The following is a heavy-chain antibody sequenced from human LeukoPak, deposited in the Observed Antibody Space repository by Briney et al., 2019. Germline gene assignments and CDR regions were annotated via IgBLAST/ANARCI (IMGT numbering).Heavy chain of an antibody. CDR2: ISAYNGNT. Sequence: GASVKVSCKASGGTFSSYGISWVRQAPGQGLEWMGWISAYNGNTNYAQKLQGRVTMTTDTSTSTAYMELRSLRSDDTAVYYCARGYYYGSGSYSPFDYWGQGTLVTVSS. V-gene: IGHV1-18*01. CDR3: ARGYYYGSGSYSPFDY. J-gene: IGHJ4*02. D-gene: IGHD3-10*01. CDR1: GGTFSSYG.